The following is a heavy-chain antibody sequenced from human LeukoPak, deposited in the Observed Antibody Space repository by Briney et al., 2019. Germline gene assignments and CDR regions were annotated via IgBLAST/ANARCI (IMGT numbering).Heavy chain of an antibody. Sequence: SVKVSCKASGGTLSSYAISWVRQAPGQGLEWMGGIIPIFGTANYAQKFQGRVTITADESTSTAYMELSSLRSEDTAVYYCARDRSYYDSSGYSNLFDYWGQGTLVTVSS. CDR2: IIPIFGTA. CDR1: GGTLSSYA. D-gene: IGHD3-22*01. V-gene: IGHV1-69*13. J-gene: IGHJ4*02. CDR3: ARDRSYYDSSGYSNLFDY.